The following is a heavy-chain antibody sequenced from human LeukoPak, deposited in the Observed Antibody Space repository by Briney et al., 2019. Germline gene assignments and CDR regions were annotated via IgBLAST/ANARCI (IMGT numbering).Heavy chain of an antibody. CDR3: PSHITALFFDY. CDR2: VKSKTDGGTT. Sequence: GGSLMHSFAGHGFKFSYPLRTRVRQAPGKGLEWVGRVKSKTDGGTTDYAAPVKGRFTISRDDSKNMAYLQMNSLKTDVTAVYYYPSHITALFFDYWGQGTLVTVSS. D-gene: IGHD1-20*01. J-gene: IGHJ4*02. CDR1: GFKFSYPL. V-gene: IGHV3-15*01.